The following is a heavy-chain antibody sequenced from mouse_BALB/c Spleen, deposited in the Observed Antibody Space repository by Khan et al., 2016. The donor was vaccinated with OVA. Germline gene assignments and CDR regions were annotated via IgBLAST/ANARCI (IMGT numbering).Heavy chain of an antibody. J-gene: IGHJ2*01. D-gene: IGHD1-2*01. CDR3: ARTARIKY. CDR1: GYSITSGYG. CDR2: ISYSGST. V-gene: IGHV3-2*02. Sequence: EVQLQESGPGLVKPSQSLSLTCTVTGYSITSGYGWNWIRQFPGNKLEWMGYISYSGSTNYNPSIKIRISITRDTTKNQFVLQWNSVTTEDTATYYCARTARIKYWGQGTTLTVSS.